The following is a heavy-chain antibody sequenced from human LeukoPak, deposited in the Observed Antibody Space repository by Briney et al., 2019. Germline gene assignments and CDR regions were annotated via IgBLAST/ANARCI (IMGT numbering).Heavy chain of an antibody. J-gene: IGHJ4*02. CDR2: IKYDGDEE. CDR1: GFTFSDYW. D-gene: IGHD6-13*01. CDR3: KSGGAAPGSFDN. Sequence: SGGSLRRSCAASGFTFSDYWMSWMRQAPGKGPEWVANIKYDGDEEYYVDSVKGRFTISRDNAKNSLYLQLNSLRVEDTAVYYCKSGGAAPGSFDNWGQGTLVTVSP. V-gene: IGHV3-7*01.